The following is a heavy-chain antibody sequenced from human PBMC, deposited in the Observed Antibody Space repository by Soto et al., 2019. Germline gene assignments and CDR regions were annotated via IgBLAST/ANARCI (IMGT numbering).Heavy chain of an antibody. J-gene: IGHJ4*02. CDR2: IYSGGAT. V-gene: IGHV3-66*01. CDR1: GFTVSNNY. D-gene: IGHD1-1*01. CDR3: ARDGTYNWV. Sequence: EVQLVESVGGLVQPGGSLRLSCAASGFTVSNNYMRWVRQAPGKGLEWVSLIYSGGATYYADSVKGRFTISRDNSKNTLYLQMNSLRAEDTAVYYCARDGTYNWVGGQGILVTVSS.